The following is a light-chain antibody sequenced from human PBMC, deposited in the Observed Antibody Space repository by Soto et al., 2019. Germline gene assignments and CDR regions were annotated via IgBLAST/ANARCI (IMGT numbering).Light chain of an antibody. J-gene: IGLJ1*01. CDR3: KSYAGSNTYV. Sequence: QSALTQPPSAPGSPGQSVTISCTGTKSDIGVYDFVSWYQHHPGKAPRLIIYEVVQRPSGVPDRFSGSKSGNTASLTVSGLQAADEADYFCKSYAGSNTYVFGSGTKRTVL. CDR1: KSDIGVYDF. CDR2: EVV. V-gene: IGLV2-8*01.